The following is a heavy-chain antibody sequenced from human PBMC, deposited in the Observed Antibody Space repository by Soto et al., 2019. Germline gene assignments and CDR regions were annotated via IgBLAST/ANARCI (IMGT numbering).Heavy chain of an antibody. CDR3: ARDSSITSRRGLDY. Sequence: ASVKVSCKASGYTFTSYYMHWVRQAPGQGLEWMGWIGAYNDNRNYAQKVQGRVTMTTDTSTSTAYMELRSLRSDDTAVYYCARDSSITSRRGLDYWGQGTLVTVSS. D-gene: IGHD6-6*01. CDR1: GYTFTSYY. V-gene: IGHV1-18*04. J-gene: IGHJ4*02. CDR2: IGAYNDNR.